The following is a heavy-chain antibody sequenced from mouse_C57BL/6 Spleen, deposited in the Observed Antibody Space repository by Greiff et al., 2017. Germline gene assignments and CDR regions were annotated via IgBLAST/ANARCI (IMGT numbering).Heavy chain of an antibody. CDR2: IDPSDSYT. J-gene: IGHJ2*01. Sequence: QVQLQQPGAELVMPGASVKLSCKASGYTFTSYWMHWVKQRPGQGLEWIGEIDPSDSYTNYNQKFKGKSTLTVDKSSSTAYMQLSSLTSEDSAVYYCARLGGNYNFDDWGQGTTLTVAS. V-gene: IGHV1-69*01. CDR3: ARLGGNYNFDD. CDR1: GYTFTSYW. D-gene: IGHD2-1*01.